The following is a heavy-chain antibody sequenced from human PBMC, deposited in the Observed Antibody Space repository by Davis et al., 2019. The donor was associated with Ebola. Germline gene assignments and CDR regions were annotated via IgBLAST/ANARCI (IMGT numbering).Heavy chain of an antibody. V-gene: IGHV1-69*06. D-gene: IGHD2-21*02. CDR2: IIPVYGTA. CDR1: GDTLNNYA. J-gene: IGHJ4*02. CDR3: ARDGGGSVVVVTATAPFDY. Sequence: SVKVSCKASGDTLNNYAITWVRQAPGQGLEWIGGIIPVYGTANYAQRLQGRVTITADKSTNSVYMELNFLRSEDTAVYYCARDGGGSVVVVTATAPFDYWGQGTLVTVSS.